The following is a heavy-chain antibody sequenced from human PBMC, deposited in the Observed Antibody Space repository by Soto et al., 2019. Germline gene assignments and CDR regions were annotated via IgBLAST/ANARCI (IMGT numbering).Heavy chain of an antibody. CDR1: GFTFSSYG. CDR2: ISYDGSNK. CDR3: AKRGRNSAVVPMGHFDY. Sequence: GGSLRLSCAASGFTFSSYGMHWVRQAPGKGLEWVAVISYDGSNKYYADSVKGRFTISRDNSKNTLYLQMNSLRAEDTAVYYCAKRGRNSAVVPMGHFDYWGQGTLVTVSS. V-gene: IGHV3-30*18. J-gene: IGHJ4*02. D-gene: IGHD3-22*01.